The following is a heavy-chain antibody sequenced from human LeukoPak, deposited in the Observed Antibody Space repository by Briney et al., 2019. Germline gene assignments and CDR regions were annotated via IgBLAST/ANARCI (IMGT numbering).Heavy chain of an antibody. Sequence: ASVKVSCKASGYTFTEYGINWVRQAPGQGLEWMGWINTNTGNPTYAQGFTGRFVFSLDTSVSTAYLQISSLKAEDTAVYYCAREKHYYDSSWWIDYWGQGTLVTVSS. V-gene: IGHV7-4-1*02. CDR1: GYTFTEYG. J-gene: IGHJ4*02. CDR2: INTNTGNP. CDR3: AREKHYYDSSWWIDY. D-gene: IGHD3-22*01.